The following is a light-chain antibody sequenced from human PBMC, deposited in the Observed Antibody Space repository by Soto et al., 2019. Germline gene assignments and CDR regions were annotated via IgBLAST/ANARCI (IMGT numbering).Light chain of an antibody. CDR2: GND. CDR3: CSYAGSSTYV. CDR1: SSNIGRNT. V-gene: IGLV1-44*01. J-gene: IGLJ1*01. Sequence: QSVLTQPPSASGTPGQRVTISCSGSSSNIGRNTVIWYQQVPGTAPKLLIFGNDQRPSGVPDRFSGSKSGNTASLTISGLQAEDETDYYCCSYAGSSTYVFGTGTKVTVL.